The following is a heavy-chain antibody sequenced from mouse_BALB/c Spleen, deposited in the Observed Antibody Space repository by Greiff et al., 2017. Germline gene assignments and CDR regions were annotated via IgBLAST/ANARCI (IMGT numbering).Heavy chain of an antibody. J-gene: IGHJ2*01. Sequence: QVQLQQPGAELVKPGASVKMSCKASGYTFTSYNMHWVKQTPGQGLEWIGAIYPGNGDTSYNQKFKGKATLTADKSSSTAYMQLSSLTSEDSAVYYCARAVVATNFDYWGQGTTLTVSS. D-gene: IGHD1-1*01. CDR2: IYPGNGDT. V-gene: IGHV1-12*01. CDR1: GYTFTSYN. CDR3: ARAVVATNFDY.